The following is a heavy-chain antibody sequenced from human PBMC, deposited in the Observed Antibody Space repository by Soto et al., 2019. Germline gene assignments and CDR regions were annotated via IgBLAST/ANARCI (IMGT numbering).Heavy chain of an antibody. V-gene: IGHV1-18*01. Sequence: QVQLVQSGAEVKKPGASVKVSCKASGYTFTSYGISWVRQAPGQGLEWMGWISAYNGNTNYAQKLQGRVTMTTDTSTSTAYMELRSLRSDDTAVYYCARAYYDFWGGYYPSYYYYYMDVWGKGTTVTVSS. CDR3: ARAYYDFWGGYYPSYYYYYMDV. CDR2: ISAYNGNT. D-gene: IGHD3-3*01. J-gene: IGHJ6*03. CDR1: GYTFTSYG.